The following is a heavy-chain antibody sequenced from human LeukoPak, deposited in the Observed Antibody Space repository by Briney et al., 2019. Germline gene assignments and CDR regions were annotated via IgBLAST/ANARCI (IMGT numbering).Heavy chain of an antibody. D-gene: IGHD6-19*01. CDR3: ARDPSNTSGWYQYFDA. Sequence: GASVKVSCKVSGYTLSELSMHWVRQAPGEGLEWMGGFDPADGETIYAQKFQGRVTLTTEKSTSTVYMELRSLTSDDTAVYYCARDPSNTSGWYQYFDAWGRGTLVSVSS. V-gene: IGHV1-24*01. CDR2: FDPADGET. J-gene: IGHJ2*01. CDR1: GYTLSELS.